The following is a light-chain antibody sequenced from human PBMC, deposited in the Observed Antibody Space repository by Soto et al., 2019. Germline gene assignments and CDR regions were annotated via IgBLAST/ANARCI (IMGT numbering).Light chain of an antibody. CDR1: ISDLGGYKY. Sequence: QAALTLPACVSGSLGQSITISCTGTISDLGGYKYVSWYQQHPGKAPKLIIFEVSNRPSGVSDRFSGSNSGNTASLTISGLQAEDEADYYCTSYSRYRVLVFGGGTKVTVL. J-gene: IGLJ3*02. CDR2: EVS. CDR3: TSYSRYRVLV. V-gene: IGLV2-14*01.